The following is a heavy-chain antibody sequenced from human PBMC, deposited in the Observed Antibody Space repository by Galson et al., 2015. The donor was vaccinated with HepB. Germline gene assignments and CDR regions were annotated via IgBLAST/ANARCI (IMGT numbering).Heavy chain of an antibody. V-gene: IGHV3-9*01. J-gene: IGHJ4*02. D-gene: IGHD2-21*01. CDR2: IAWKGVGI. Sequence: SLRLSCAASGFNFDDYAMHWVRQAPGKGLEWVSGIAWKGVGISYADSVRGRFTISRDSAKNYLYLQMNSLRAEDTALYYCTKGPKAYCDGDCLPCYSDHWGQGTPVSVSS. CDR3: TKGPKAYCDGDCLPCYSDH. CDR1: GFNFDDYA.